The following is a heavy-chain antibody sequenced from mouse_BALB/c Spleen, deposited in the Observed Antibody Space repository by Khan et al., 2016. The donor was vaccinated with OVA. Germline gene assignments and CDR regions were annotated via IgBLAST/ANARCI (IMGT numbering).Heavy chain of an antibody. CDR1: GYSITSGYY. CDR2: IRYDGNN. J-gene: IGHJ1*01. V-gene: IGHV3-6*02. D-gene: IGHD1-1*01. Sequence: VQLKESGPGLVKPSQSLSLTCSVTGYSITSGYYWNWIRQFPGNKLEWMGYIRYDGNNNYSPSLKNRISITRDTSKNQFFLRLNSVTTEDTATYYSASCYFGSSWYFDVWGAGTTVTVSS. CDR3: ASCYFGSSWYFDV.